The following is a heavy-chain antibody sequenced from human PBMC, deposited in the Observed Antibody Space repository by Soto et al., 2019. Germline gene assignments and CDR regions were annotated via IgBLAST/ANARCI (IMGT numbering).Heavy chain of an antibody. CDR2: IIPILGIA. V-gene: IGHV1-69*02. D-gene: IGHD2-2*01. J-gene: IGHJ4*02. CDR3: LVVPAAMGDYY. Sequence: SVKVSCKASGGTFSSYTISWVRQAPGQGLEWMGRIIPILGIANYAQKFQGRVTITADKSTSTAYMELSSLRSEDTAVYYCLVVPAAMGDYYWGQGTLVTAPQ. CDR1: GGTFSSYT.